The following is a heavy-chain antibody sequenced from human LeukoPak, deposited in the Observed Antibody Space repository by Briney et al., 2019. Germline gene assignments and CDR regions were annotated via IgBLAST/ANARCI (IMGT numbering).Heavy chain of an antibody. CDR2: ISAYNGNT. V-gene: IGHV1-18*01. CDR3: ARAHSLAVAGRVGYFDY. J-gene: IGHJ4*02. CDR1: GYTFTSYG. D-gene: IGHD6-19*01. Sequence: ASVKVSCKASGYTFTSYGISWVRQAPGQGVEWMGWISAYNGNTNYAQRLQGRVTMTTDTSTSTAYMELRSLRSDDTAVYYCARAHSLAVAGRVGYFDYWGQGTLVTVSS.